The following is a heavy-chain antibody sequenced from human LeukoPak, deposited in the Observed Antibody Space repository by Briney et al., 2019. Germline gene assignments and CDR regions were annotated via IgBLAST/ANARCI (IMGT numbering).Heavy chain of an antibody. V-gene: IGHV3-23*01. Sequence: GGSLRLSCAASGFTFSSYAMSWVRQAPGKGLEWVSAISGSGGSTYYADSVKGRFTISRDNSKNTLYLQMNSLRAEDTAVYYCAKLYTMVRGVITGHDYWGQGTLVTVSS. CDR3: AKLYTMVRGVITGHDY. CDR2: ISGSGGST. J-gene: IGHJ4*02. CDR1: GFTFSSYA. D-gene: IGHD3-10*01.